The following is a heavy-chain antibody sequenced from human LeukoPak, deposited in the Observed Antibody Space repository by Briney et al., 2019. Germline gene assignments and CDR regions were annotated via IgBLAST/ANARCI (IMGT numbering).Heavy chain of an antibody. CDR2: ISSSSSYI. J-gene: IGHJ6*03. CDR3: ARGYCSGGSCSPQDYYMDV. CDR1: GFTFSRYS. D-gene: IGHD2-15*01. Sequence: GGSLRLSCAASGFTFSRYSMCWVRQAPGKGLEWVSSISSSSSYIYYADSVKGRFTISRDNAKNSLYLEMNSLRAEDTAVSYCARGYCSGGSCSPQDYYMDVWCKGTTVTVSS. V-gene: IGHV3-21*01.